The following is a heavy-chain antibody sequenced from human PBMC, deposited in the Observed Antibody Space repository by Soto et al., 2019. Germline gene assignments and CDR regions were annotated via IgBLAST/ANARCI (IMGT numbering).Heavy chain of an antibody. Sequence: PTKTVAGGFSRNFNGRWIRQPPGKGLEWIGYIYYSGSTNYNPSLKSRVTISVDTSKNQYSLKLSCVTAADTAVYYCAKQLGTAMVSPVDYLGQGTLVTGSS. V-gene: IGHV4-59*08. CDR1: GGFSRNFN. D-gene: IGHD5-18*01. CDR2: IYYSGST. J-gene: IGHJ4*02. CDR3: AKQLGTAMVSPVDY.